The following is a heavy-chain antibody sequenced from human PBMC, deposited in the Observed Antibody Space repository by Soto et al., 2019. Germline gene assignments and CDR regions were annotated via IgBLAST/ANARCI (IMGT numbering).Heavy chain of an antibody. CDR3: ARVSYDFWSGYNPSYYYGMDV. Sequence: SVKVSCKASGGTFSSYVISWVRQAPGQGLEWMGGIIPIFGTANYAQKFQGRVTITADESTSTAYMELSSLRSEDTAVYYCARVSYDFWSGYNPSYYYGMDVWGQGTTVTVSS. D-gene: IGHD3-3*01. CDR1: GGTFSSYV. CDR2: IIPIFGTA. J-gene: IGHJ6*02. V-gene: IGHV1-69*13.